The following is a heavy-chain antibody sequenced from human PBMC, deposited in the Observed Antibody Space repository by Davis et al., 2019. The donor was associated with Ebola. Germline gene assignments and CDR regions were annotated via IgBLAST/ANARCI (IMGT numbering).Heavy chain of an antibody. CDR2: IIPIFGTA. CDR3: ARDQAGTTYYYYYYGMDV. J-gene: IGHJ6*02. D-gene: IGHD1-7*01. CDR1: GGTFSSYA. V-gene: IGHV1-69*13. Sequence: SVKVSCKASGGTFSSYAISWVRQAPGQGLEWMGGIIPIFGTANYAQKFQGRVTITADESTSTAYMELSSLRSEDTAVYYCARDQAGTTYYYYYYGMDVWGQGTTVTVSS.